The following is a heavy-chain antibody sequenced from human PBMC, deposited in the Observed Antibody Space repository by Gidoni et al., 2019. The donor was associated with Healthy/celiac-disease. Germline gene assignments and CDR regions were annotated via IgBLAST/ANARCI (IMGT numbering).Heavy chain of an antibody. CDR1: GFHVSSNY. Sequence: EVQLVESGGGWVQPGGSRRLSGAAYGFHVSSNYMSWVRLAPGNGLEWFSITYSGGITYYADAVKGRFTISSDNSKNPRYLPMSGLRAEYTAVYYCASPGTPYPRMYYYGSGSFPANYGMDVWGQGTTVTVSS. CDR3: ASPGTPYPRMYYYGSGSFPANYGMDV. CDR2: TYSGGIT. J-gene: IGHJ6*02. D-gene: IGHD3-10*01. V-gene: IGHV3-66*01.